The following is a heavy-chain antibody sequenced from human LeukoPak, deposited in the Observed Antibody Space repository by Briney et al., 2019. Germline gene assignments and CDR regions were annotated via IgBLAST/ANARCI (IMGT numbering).Heavy chain of an antibody. J-gene: IGHJ4*02. D-gene: IGHD1-26*01. CDR3: AKGGKWDVTPFDY. Sequence: GGSLRLSCAASGFTLTSYSMDWVRQAPGKGLEWVSTISGGGGSTYCADSVKGRFTISRDNSKNTLYLQVNSLRAEDTAVYYCAKGGKWDVTPFDYWGQGTLVTVSS. CDR1: GFTLTSYS. V-gene: IGHV3-23*01. CDR2: ISGGGGST.